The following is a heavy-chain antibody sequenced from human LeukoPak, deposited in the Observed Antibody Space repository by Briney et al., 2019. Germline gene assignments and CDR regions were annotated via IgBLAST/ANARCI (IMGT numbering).Heavy chain of an antibody. CDR3: ARGAPYGSGSYRSVGYWFDP. Sequence: ASVKVSCKASGYTFTNYAMNWVRQAPGQGLEWMGWINTNTGNPTYAQGFTGRFVLSLDTSVSTAYLQISSLKAEDTAVYYCARGAPYGSGSYRSVGYWFDPWGQGTLVTVSS. J-gene: IGHJ5*02. V-gene: IGHV7-4-1*02. CDR2: INTNTGNP. CDR1: GYTFTNYA. D-gene: IGHD3-10*01.